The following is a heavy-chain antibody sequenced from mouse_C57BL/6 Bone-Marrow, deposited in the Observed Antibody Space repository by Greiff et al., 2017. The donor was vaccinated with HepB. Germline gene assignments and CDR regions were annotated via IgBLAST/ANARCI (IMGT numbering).Heavy chain of an antibody. Sequence: QVQLQQSGAELMKPGASVKLSCKATGYTFTGYWIEWVKQRPGHGLEWIGEILPGSGSTNYNEKFKGKATFTADTSSNTAYMRLSSLTTEDSTIYYCAIRLPLTGTYFDYWGQGTTLTVSS. D-gene: IGHD4-1*01. CDR1: GYTFTGYW. CDR2: ILPGSGST. CDR3: AIRLPLTGTYFDY. J-gene: IGHJ2*01. V-gene: IGHV1-9*01.